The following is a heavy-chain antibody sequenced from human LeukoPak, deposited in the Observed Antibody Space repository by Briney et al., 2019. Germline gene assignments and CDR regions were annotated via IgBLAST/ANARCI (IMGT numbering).Heavy chain of an antibody. CDR1: GFTFSSYW. CDR2: IKQDGSEK. D-gene: IGHD3-9*01. Sequence: PGGSLRLSCAASGFTFSSYWMSWVRQAPGKGLEWVANIKQDGSEKYYVDSVKGRFTISRDNAKNSLYLQMNSLRAEDTAVYYCARSSPLSTGYFHYGVDVWGQGTTVTVSS. J-gene: IGHJ6*02. CDR3: ARSSPLSTGYFHYGVDV. V-gene: IGHV3-7*01.